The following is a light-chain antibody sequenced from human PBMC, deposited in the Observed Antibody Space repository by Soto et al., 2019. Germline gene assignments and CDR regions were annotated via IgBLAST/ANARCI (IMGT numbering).Light chain of an antibody. CDR1: SANIGSNY. CDR3: GAWDGSLSVVL. CDR2: DSD. Sequence: QSVLTQPPSVSAAPGQKVTISCSGSSANIGSNYVSWYQQFPGTAPKLVIYDSDRRPSEIPDRFSGSKSGTSATLDITGLQTGDEADYYCGAWDGSLSVVLFGGGTKVTVL. V-gene: IGLV1-51*01. J-gene: IGLJ2*01.